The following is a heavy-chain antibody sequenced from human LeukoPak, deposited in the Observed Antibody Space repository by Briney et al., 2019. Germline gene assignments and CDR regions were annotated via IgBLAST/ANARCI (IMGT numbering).Heavy chain of an antibody. J-gene: IGHJ5*02. Sequence: SETLSLTCTVSGGSISSYYWSWIRQPPGKGLEWIGYIYYSGSTNYNPSLKSRVTISVDTSKNQFSLKLSSVTAADTAVYYCARAHDYGDYASEPYNWFDPWGQGTLVTASS. V-gene: IGHV4-59*08. CDR3: ARAHDYGDYASEPYNWFDP. D-gene: IGHD4-17*01. CDR1: GGSISSYY. CDR2: IYYSGST.